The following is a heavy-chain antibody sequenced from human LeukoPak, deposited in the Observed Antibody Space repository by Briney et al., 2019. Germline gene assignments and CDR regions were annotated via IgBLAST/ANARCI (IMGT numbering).Heavy chain of an antibody. J-gene: IGHJ4*02. V-gene: IGHV1-69*04. CDR2: IIPILGIA. Sequence: SVKVSCKASGGTFSSYAISWVQQAPGQGLEWMGRIIPILGIANYAQKFQGRVTITADKSTSTAYMELSSLRSEDTAVYYCARGEDSSGWYIGQDYWGQGTLVTVSS. CDR1: GGTFSSYA. D-gene: IGHD6-19*01. CDR3: ARGEDSSGWYIGQDY.